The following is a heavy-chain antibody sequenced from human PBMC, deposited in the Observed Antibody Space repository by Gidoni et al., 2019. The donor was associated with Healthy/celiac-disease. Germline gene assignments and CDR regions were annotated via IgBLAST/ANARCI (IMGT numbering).Heavy chain of an antibody. Sequence: ELQLVESGEGLLQLGRSLRLPCAASGFTFEDYAMHWDRKAPGKGLEWVSGISWNSCSIVYADSVKGRFTISKDNAKNSLYLQMNSLRAEDTAVYYCAKGVDGTGYPRSYCYYYGMDVWGQGTTVTVSS. J-gene: IGHJ6*02. D-gene: IGHD3-10*01. CDR3: AKGVDGTGYPRSYCYYYGMDV. V-gene: IGHV3-9*01. CDR1: GFTFEDYA. CDR2: ISWNSCSI.